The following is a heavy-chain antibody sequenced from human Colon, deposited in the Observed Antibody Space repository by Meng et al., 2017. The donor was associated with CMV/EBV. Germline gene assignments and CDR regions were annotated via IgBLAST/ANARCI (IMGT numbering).Heavy chain of an antibody. D-gene: IGHD2-15*01. Sequence: GGPLRLSCAASGFTFRNYWMNWVRQAPGKGLEWVANIKENGSEKYYVDYVKGRFTISRDNAKNSLYLQMNSLRAEDTAAYYCARVRDSKLYYGIDVWGQGTTVTVSS. CDR1: GFTFRNYW. CDR3: ARVRDSKLYYGIDV. J-gene: IGHJ6*02. V-gene: IGHV3-7*01. CDR2: IKENGSEK.